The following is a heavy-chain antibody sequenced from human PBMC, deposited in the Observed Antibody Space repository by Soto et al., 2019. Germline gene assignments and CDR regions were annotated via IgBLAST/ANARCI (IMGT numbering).Heavy chain of an antibody. CDR3: ARDYTGGACGGDAGYCYYYGMDV. Sequence: QVQLVESGGGVVQPGRSLRLSCAASGFTFSSYGMHWVRQAPGKGLEWVAVISYDGSNKYYADSVKGRFTISRDNSKNTLYLQMNSLRAEDTAVYYCARDYTGGACGGDAGYCYYYGMDVWGQGTTVTVSS. J-gene: IGHJ6*02. D-gene: IGHD2-21*02. CDR2: ISYDGSNK. V-gene: IGHV3-30*03. CDR1: GFTFSSYG.